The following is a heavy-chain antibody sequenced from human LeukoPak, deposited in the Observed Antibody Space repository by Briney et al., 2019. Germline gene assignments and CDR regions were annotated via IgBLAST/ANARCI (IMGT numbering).Heavy chain of an antibody. V-gene: IGHV3-30*18. CDR1: EFTFSKYG. D-gene: IGHD3-22*01. J-gene: IGHJ4*02. CDR3: AKDGSWVYYYDSSGYYLDY. CDR2: ISFDINDR. Sequence: GALRLSCAASEFTFSKYGMHWVRQAPGKGLEWVASISFDINDRKYAESVRGRFTISRDNSKNTLYLQMNSLRAEDTAVYYCAKDGSWVYYYDSSGYYLDYWGQGTLVTVSS.